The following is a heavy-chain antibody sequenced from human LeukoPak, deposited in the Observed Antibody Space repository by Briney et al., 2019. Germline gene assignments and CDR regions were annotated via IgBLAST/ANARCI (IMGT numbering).Heavy chain of an antibody. D-gene: IGHD6-13*01. CDR3: ARGLYSSSWYFSHFDY. CDR2: INHSGST. CDR1: GGSFSGYY. V-gene: IGHV4-34*01. J-gene: IGHJ4*02. Sequence: KTSETLSLTCAVYGGSFSGYYWSWIRQPPGKGLEWIGEINHSGSTNYNPSLKSRVTISVDTSKNQFSLKLSSVTAADTAVYYCARGLYSSSWYFSHFDYWGQGTLATVSP.